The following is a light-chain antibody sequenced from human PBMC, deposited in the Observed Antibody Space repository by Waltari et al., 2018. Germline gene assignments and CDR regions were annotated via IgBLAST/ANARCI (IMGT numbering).Light chain of an antibody. CDR3: QQYDNFLWT. Sequence: DIQMTQSPSTLSAAVGDRITITCRASESITTWLAWYQQKPGKAPKLLIYKASTLQSGVPSSFSGSGSGTDFTLTISSLQPDDFATYYCQQYDNFLWTFGQGTKVEIK. CDR2: KAS. V-gene: IGKV1-5*03. J-gene: IGKJ1*01. CDR1: ESITTW.